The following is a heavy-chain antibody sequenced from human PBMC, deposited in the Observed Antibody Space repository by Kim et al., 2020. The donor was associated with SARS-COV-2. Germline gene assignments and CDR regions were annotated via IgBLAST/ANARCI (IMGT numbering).Heavy chain of an antibody. D-gene: IGHD4-17*01. CDR3: ARGGTVTTRPPYYYYGMDV. V-gene: IGHV3-11*04. J-gene: IGHJ6*02. Sequence: KGRFTITRDNAKNSLLMQMNSLRAEDTAVYYCARGGTVTTRPPYYYYGMDVWGQGTTVTVSS.